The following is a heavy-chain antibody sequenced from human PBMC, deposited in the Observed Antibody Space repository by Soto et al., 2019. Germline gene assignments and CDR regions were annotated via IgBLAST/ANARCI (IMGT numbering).Heavy chain of an antibody. D-gene: IGHD3-10*01. CDR3: ARGVGLLLWFGELLSAAFYFDY. J-gene: IGHJ4*02. Sequence: GGSLRLSCAASGFTFSSYSMNWVRQAPGKGLEWISYISSSSSTIYYADSVKGRFTVSRDNAKNSLYLQMNSLRAEDTAVYYWARGVGLLLWFGELLSAAFYFDYWGQGTLVTVSS. CDR2: ISSSSSTI. V-gene: IGHV3-48*01. CDR1: GFTFSSYS.